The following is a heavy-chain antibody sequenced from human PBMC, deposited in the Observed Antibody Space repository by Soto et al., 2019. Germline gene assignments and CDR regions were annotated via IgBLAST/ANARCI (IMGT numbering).Heavy chain of an antibody. J-gene: IGHJ6*02. CDR2: TYYRSKWYN. D-gene: IGHD6-19*01. Sequence: SQTLSLTCAISGDSVSSNSAAWNWIRQSPSRGLEWLGRTYYRSKWYNDYAVSVKSRITINPGTFKNQFSLQLNSVTPEDTAVYYCARDILEQWLVYYYYGMDVWGQGTTVTVSS. V-gene: IGHV6-1*01. CDR1: GDSVSSNSAA. CDR3: ARDILEQWLVYYYYGMDV.